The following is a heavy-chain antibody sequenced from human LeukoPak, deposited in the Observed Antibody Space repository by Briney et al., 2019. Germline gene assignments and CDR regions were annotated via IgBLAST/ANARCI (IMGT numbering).Heavy chain of an antibody. CDR2: IWYDGSNK. J-gene: IGHJ4*02. CDR1: GFTFSSYG. D-gene: IGHD1-1*01. V-gene: IGHV3-33*01. CDR3: ARDKNWNDVFPGY. Sequence: GGSLRLSCAASGFTFSSYGMHWVRQAPGKGLEWVAVIWYDGSNKYYADSVKGRFTISRDNSKNTLYLQMNSLRAEDTAVYYCARDKNWNDVFPGYWGQGTLVTVSS.